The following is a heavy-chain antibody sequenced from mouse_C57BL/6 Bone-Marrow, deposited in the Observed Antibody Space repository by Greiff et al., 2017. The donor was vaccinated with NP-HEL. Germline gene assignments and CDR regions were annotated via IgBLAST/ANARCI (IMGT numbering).Heavy chain of an antibody. CDR3: ARDPLRRRAYFDY. CDR2: IFPGSGST. D-gene: IGHD1-2*01. CDR1: GYTFTDYY. V-gene: IGHV1-75*01. J-gene: IGHJ2*01. Sequence: VQLQQSGPELVKPGASVKISCKASGYTFTDYYINWVKQRPGQGLEWIGWIFPGSGSTYYNEKFKGKATLTVDKSSSTAYMLLSSLTSEDSAVYFCARDPLRRRAYFDYWGQGTTLTVSS.